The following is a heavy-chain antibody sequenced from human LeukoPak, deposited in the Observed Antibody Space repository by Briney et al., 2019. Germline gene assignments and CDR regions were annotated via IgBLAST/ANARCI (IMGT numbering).Heavy chain of an antibody. D-gene: IGHD3-16*01. Sequence: SVKVSCKASGGTFSSYAISWVRQAPGQGLEWMGGIIPIFGTANYAQKFQGRVTITTDESASTAYMELSSLRSEDTAVYYCATVPEGVPDAFDIWGQGTMVTVSS. CDR2: IIPIFGTA. V-gene: IGHV1-69*05. CDR3: ATVPEGVPDAFDI. CDR1: GGTFSSYA. J-gene: IGHJ3*02.